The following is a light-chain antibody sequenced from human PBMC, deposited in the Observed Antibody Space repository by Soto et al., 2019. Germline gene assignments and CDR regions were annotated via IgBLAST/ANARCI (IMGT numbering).Light chain of an antibody. CDR2: DVN. Sequence: QSALTQPASVSGSPGQSITISCTGTSSDVGGYNFVSWYQQHPGKAPKLIIYDVNSRPSGVSNRFSGSKSGNTASLTITGLQAEDEADYYCSSKAISRGLVVFGGGTQLTVL. V-gene: IGLV2-14*03. J-gene: IGLJ2*01. CDR3: SSKAISRGLVV. CDR1: SSDVGGYNF.